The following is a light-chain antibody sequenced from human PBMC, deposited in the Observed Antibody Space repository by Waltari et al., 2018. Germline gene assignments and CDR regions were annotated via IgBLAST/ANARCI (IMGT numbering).Light chain of an antibody. Sequence: DIQMTQSPSSLSASVGDTVHITCRASQGISNFLVWFQQHPGKPPKSLIYAASTLQDGVPSRFSGRGSGTDFTLTISSLQPEDFATYYCQHYDGFPYTFGQGTRVDI. CDR2: AAS. J-gene: IGKJ2*01. V-gene: IGKV1-16*01. CDR3: QHYDGFPYT. CDR1: QGISNF.